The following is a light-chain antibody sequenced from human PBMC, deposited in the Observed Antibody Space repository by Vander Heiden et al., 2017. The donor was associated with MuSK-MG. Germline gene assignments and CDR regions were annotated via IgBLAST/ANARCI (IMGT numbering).Light chain of an antibody. V-gene: IGKV1-39*01. CDR2: AAS. Sequence: DIQITQSPSSLSASIGDRVTCACRASQTIENNVNWYQQKPGQAPKLLIHAASTLQSGVPSRFSGSGSGTDFTLTITSLQPEDFATYYCQQNDSSPLTFGRGTKVDIK. CDR3: QQNDSSPLT. CDR1: QTIENN. J-gene: IGKJ4*01.